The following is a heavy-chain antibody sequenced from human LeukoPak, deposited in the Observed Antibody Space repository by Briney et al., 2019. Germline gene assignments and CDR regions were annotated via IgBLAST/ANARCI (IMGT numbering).Heavy chain of an antibody. V-gene: IGHV1-69*13. CDR3: ARLRGYSYGEDAFDI. Sequence: GASVKVSCKASGGTFSSYAISWVRQAPGQGLEWMGGIIPIFGTATYAQKFQGRVTITADESTSTAYMELSSLRSEDTAVYYCARLRGYSYGEDAFDIWGQGTMVTVSS. D-gene: IGHD5-18*01. CDR1: GGTFSSYA. CDR2: IIPIFGTA. J-gene: IGHJ3*02.